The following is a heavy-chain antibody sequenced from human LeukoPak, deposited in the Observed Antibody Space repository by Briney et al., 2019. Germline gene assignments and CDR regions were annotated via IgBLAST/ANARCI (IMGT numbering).Heavy chain of an antibody. V-gene: IGHV1-2*02. CDR2: INPNSGGT. CDR3: ARDTSRILYSLVY. D-gene: IGHD2-8*01. CDR1: GYTFTGYY. Sequence: ASVKVSRKASGYTFTGYYMHWVRQAPGQGLEWMGWINPNSGGTNYAQKFQGRVTMTRDTSISTAYMELSRLRSDDTAVYYCARDTSRILYSLVYWGQGTLVTVSS. J-gene: IGHJ4*02.